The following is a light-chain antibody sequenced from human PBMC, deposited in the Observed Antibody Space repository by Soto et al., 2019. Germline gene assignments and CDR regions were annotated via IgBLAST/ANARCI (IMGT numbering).Light chain of an antibody. V-gene: IGKV3-15*01. J-gene: IGKJ4*01. CDR1: QSVSSN. CDR2: GVS. Sequence: EVVMTQSPATLSVSPGERATLSCRASQSVSSNFLAWYQQKPGQAPRLLIYGVSIRATGIPARFSGSGSRTEFTLTISSLQSEDFAVYYCQRYRACPLTFGGGTKVEI. CDR3: QRYRACPLT.